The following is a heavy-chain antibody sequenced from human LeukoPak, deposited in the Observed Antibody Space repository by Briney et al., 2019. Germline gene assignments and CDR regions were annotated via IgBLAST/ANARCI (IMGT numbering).Heavy chain of an antibody. CDR3: ARRPTVVVPPGTWFDP. CDR2: IYYSGST. J-gene: IGHJ5*02. V-gene: IGHV4-39*01. CDR1: GGSISSSSYY. Sequence: PSETLSLTCTVSGGSISSSSYYWGWIRQPPGKGLEWIGSIYYSGSTYYNPSLKSRVTISVDTSKNQFSLKLSSVTAADTAVYYCARRPTVVVPPGTWFDPWGQGTLVTVSS. D-gene: IGHD2-2*01.